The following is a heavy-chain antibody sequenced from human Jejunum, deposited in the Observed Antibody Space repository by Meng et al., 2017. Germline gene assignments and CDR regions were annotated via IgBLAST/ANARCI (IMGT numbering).Heavy chain of an antibody. CDR1: GGSLRTGAYY. J-gene: IGHJ5*02. V-gene: IGHV4-31*02. CDR3: ARLGITETIGGFDP. Sequence: QVQLQESGPGLVEPSQPLSLTCTVSGGSLRTGAYYWSWIRQHSGKGLEWIGYIYYTGSTFYNPSLKSRVSISLETSKNQFSLKVTSVTAADTAFYYCARLGITETIGGFDPWGQGILVTVSS. D-gene: IGHD1-7*01. CDR2: IYYTGST.